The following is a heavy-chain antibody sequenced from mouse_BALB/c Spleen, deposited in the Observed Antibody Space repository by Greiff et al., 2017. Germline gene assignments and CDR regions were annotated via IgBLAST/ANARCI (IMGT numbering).Heavy chain of an antibody. V-gene: IGHV5-17*02. D-gene: IGHD2-14*01. CDR3: ARKDYRYDGFAY. J-gene: IGHJ3*01. CDR2: ISSGSSTI. CDR1: GFTFSSFG. Sequence: EVQLVESGGGLVQPGGSRKLSCAASGFTFSSFGMHWVRQAPEKGLEWVAYISSGSSTIYYADTVKGRFTISRDNPKNTLFLQMTSLRSEDTAMYYCARKDYRYDGFAYWGQGTLVTVSA.